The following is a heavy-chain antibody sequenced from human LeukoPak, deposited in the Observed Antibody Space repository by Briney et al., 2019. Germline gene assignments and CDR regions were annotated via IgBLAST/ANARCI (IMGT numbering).Heavy chain of an antibody. D-gene: IGHD6-19*01. J-gene: IGHJ4*02. CDR2: INHSGST. V-gene: IGHV4-34*01. CDR1: GGSFSGYH. Sequence: SETLSLTCAVYGGSFSGYHWSWIRQPPGKGLEGIGEINHSGSTNYNPSLKSRVTISVDTSKNQFSLKLSSGTAADTAVYYCARRLDGSGGYGDYWGQGTLVTVSS. CDR3: ARRLDGSGGYGDY.